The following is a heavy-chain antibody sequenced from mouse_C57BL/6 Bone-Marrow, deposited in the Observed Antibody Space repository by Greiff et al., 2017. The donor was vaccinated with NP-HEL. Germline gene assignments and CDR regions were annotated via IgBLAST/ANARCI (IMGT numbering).Heavy chain of an antibody. J-gene: IGHJ3*01. D-gene: IGHD4-1*01. CDR2: ISSGGSYN. Sequence: EVHLVESGGGLVKPGGSLTLSCAVSGFSFSSYGMSWVRQTPDKRLEWVATISSGGSYNYYPDSVKWRFTISRDNAKNTLYLQMSSLKSEDTAMYYCAELGAGVRLAYWGQGTLVTVSA. V-gene: IGHV5-6*01. CDR3: AELGAGVRLAY. CDR1: GFSFSSYG.